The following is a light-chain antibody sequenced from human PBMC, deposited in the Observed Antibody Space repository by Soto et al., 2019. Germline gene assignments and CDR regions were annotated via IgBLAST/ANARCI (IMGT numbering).Light chain of an antibody. V-gene: IGKV3-20*01. CDR1: QSDSSRF. Sequence: EIVLTQSPGTLSLSPGERATLSCRASQSDSSRFLAWYQQKPGQAPRLLIHSTFRRDTGIPDRFSGSESGTDFTLSISRLEPEDYGVYYCQLYGSSWTFGQGTKVEIK. CDR3: QLYGSSWT. J-gene: IGKJ1*01. CDR2: STF.